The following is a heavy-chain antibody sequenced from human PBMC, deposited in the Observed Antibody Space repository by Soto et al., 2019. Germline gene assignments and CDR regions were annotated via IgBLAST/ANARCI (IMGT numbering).Heavy chain of an antibody. V-gene: IGHV4-59*01. Sequence: PSETLSLTCTVSGGSISSYYWSWIRQPPGKGLEWIGYIYYSGSTNYNPSLKSRVTISVDTSKNQFSLKLSYVTAADPAVYYCEREYGDYFDFWGQGTLVTVSS. CDR1: GGSISSYY. J-gene: IGHJ4*02. D-gene: IGHD4-17*01. CDR2: IYYSGST. CDR3: EREYGDYFDF.